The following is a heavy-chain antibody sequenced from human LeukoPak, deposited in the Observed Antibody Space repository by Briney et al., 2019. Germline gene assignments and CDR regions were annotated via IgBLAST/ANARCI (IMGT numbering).Heavy chain of an antibody. J-gene: IGHJ2*01. V-gene: IGHV3-48*02. CDR3: ARSRGGGDCRDL. D-gene: IGHD2-21*02. Sequence: GGSLRLSCAASGFIFRSFSMNWVRQAPGKGLEWVSYFSSASSTTYYADSVKGRFTISRDNAKNSLFLQMSSLRDEDTAIYYCARSRGGGDCRDLWGRGTLVTVSS. CDR2: FSSASSTT. CDR1: GFIFRSFS.